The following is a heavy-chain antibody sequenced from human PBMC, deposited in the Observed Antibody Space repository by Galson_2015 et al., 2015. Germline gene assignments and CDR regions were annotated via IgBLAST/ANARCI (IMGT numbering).Heavy chain of an antibody. Sequence: SMGLSGAASGFTFSGYRMNWVRQAPGKGLEWVSYISSGGTNIYYADSVKGRVTISRDNAKHSLYLQMNSLRDEDMVVYYCARDQGALYYFDYWGQGTLVTVSS. J-gene: IGHJ4*02. CDR3: ARDQGALYYFDY. CDR2: ISSGGTNI. V-gene: IGHV3-48*02. CDR1: GFTFSGYR. D-gene: IGHD3-10*01.